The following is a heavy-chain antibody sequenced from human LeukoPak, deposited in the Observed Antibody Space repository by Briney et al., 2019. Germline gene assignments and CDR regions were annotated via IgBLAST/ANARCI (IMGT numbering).Heavy chain of an antibody. D-gene: IGHD2-2*02. CDR1: GFTFSSYA. J-gene: IGHJ5*02. V-gene: IGHV3-23*01. CDR3: TKTAPAAIYWFDP. Sequence: QPGGSLRLSCAASGFTFSSYAMTWVSQAPEKGLEWVSAISGSGGSTYYADSVKGRFTISRDNSKNTLYLQMNSLRAEDTAVYYCTKTAPAAIYWFDPWGQGTLVTVSS. CDR2: ISGSGGST.